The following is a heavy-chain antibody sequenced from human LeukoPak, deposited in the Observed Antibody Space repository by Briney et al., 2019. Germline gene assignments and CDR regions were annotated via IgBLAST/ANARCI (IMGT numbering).Heavy chain of an antibody. D-gene: IGHD2-21*02. J-gene: IGHJ4*02. Sequence: SETLSLTCTVSGGSLSSNHWSWIRGPAGKGLEWIGRISTSGTTNYNPSVSSRVTISKDTSNNQVSLKVSSVTAADTAVYYCARSMGTTATAFDYWGQGILVTVSS. V-gene: IGHV4-4*07. CDR3: ARSMGTTATAFDY. CDR1: GGSLSSNH. CDR2: ISTSGTT.